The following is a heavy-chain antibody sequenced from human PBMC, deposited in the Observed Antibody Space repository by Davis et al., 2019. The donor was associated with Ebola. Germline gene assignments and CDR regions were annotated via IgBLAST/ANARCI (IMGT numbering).Heavy chain of an antibody. Sequence: ASVKVSCKASGFSFTDYGITWVRQAPGQGLEFMGWIGAYTGHTNYAQSFQGRIAMTIDTSTNILYMELRSLRSDDTAMYYCVRSNSWYGDYWGRGTLVTVSS. J-gene: IGHJ4*02. D-gene: IGHD6-13*01. CDR1: GFSFTDYG. CDR2: IGAYTGHT. V-gene: IGHV1-18*01. CDR3: VRSNSWYGDY.